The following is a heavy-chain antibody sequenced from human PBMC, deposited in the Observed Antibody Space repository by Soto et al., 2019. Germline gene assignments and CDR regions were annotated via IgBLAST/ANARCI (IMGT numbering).Heavy chain of an antibody. CDR1: GYTFTDYY. CDR3: ARRGTSWDWFDP. Sequence: ASVKVSCKASGYTFTDYYMHWVRQAPGQGLEWMGSINPNSGGTNYAQKFQGWVTMTRDTSISTAYMELSRLRSDDTAVYYCARRGTSWDWFDPWGQGTLVTVSS. D-gene: IGHD2-2*01. J-gene: IGHJ5*02. CDR2: INPNSGGT. V-gene: IGHV1-2*04.